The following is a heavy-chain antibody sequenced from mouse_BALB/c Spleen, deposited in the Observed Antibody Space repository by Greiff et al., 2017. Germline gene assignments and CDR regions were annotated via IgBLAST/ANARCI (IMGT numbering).Heavy chain of an antibody. CDR1: GFTFSSYT. Sequence: EVKVVESGGGLVKPGGSLKLSCAASGFTFSSYTMSWVRQTPEKRLEWVATISSGGGNTYYPDSVKGRFTISRDNAKNNLYLQMSSLRSEDTALYYCAREGETYAMDYWGQGTSVTVSS. CDR3: AREGETYAMDY. J-gene: IGHJ4*01. CDR2: ISSGGGNT. V-gene: IGHV5-9*03.